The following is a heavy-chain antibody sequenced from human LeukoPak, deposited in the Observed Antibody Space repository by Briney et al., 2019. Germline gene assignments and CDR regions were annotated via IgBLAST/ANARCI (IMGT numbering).Heavy chain of an antibody. Sequence: GGSLRLSCVASGFTFSTYGMHWVRQAPGKGLEWVAFISSDGSNKYEDSVKGRFTISRDNSKNTLYLQMNSLRAEDTAVYYCDPHDSSSQFWGQGTLVTVSS. CDR2: ISSDGSNK. CDR3: DPHDSSSQF. V-gene: IGHV3-30*03. CDR1: GFTFSTYG. D-gene: IGHD6-6*01. J-gene: IGHJ4*02.